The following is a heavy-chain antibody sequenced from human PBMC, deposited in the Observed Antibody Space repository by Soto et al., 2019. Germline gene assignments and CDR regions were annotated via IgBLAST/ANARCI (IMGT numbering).Heavy chain of an antibody. Sequence: EVQLVESGGGLVQPGGSLRLSCAASGFTFSSYWMSWVRQAPGKGLEWVANIKQDGSEKYYVDSVKGRFTISRDNAKNSLYLKMNSLRAEDTAVYYCASQAYSGYDTRKAHWGQGTLVTVSS. J-gene: IGHJ4*02. D-gene: IGHD5-12*01. CDR3: ASQAYSGYDTRKAH. V-gene: IGHV3-7*01. CDR2: IKQDGSEK. CDR1: GFTFSSYW.